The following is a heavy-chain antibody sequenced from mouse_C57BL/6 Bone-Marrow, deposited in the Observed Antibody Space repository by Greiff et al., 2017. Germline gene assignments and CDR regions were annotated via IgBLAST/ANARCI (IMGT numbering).Heavy chain of an antibody. D-gene: IGHD2-4*01. Sequence: EVKVEESGGGLVKPGGSLKLSCAASGFTFSSYAMSWVSQTPEKRLEWVATISAGGSYTYYPANVKGRFTISRDNANNNLYLQMSHLKSEDTAMYYCARIYYDYLYAMDYWGQGTTVTVSS. CDR2: ISAGGSYT. CDR3: ARIYYDYLYAMDY. CDR1: GFTFSSYA. J-gene: IGHJ4*01. V-gene: IGHV5-4*03.